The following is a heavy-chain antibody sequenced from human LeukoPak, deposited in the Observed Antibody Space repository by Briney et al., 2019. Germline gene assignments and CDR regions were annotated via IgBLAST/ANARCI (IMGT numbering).Heavy chain of an antibody. Sequence: GGSLRLSCAASGFTFSNAWMSWVRQAPGKGLEWVSAISGSGGSTYYADSVKGRFTISRDNSKNTLYLQMNSLRAEDTAVYYCARVNPSYSYGYAPDYWGQGTLVTVSS. V-gene: IGHV3-23*01. CDR2: ISGSGGST. J-gene: IGHJ4*02. CDR1: GFTFSNAW. CDR3: ARVNPSYSYGYAPDY. D-gene: IGHD5-18*01.